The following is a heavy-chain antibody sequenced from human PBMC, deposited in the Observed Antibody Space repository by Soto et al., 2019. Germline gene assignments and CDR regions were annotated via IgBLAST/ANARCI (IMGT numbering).Heavy chain of an antibody. Sequence: SETLPLTCTVWGDCVRGRNYYWSCIRKAPWTGLESIGYVYDSVNYDSGSTNYTPALKSRVTISVDTSKNQFSLKMSSVTAADPAVYYCAREGVGAPYYYYGMDVCGQGTTVTVYS. CDR1: GDCVRGRNYY. CDR3: AREGVGAPYYYYGMDV. V-gene: IGHV4-61*01. J-gene: IGHJ6*02. D-gene: IGHD1-26*01. CDR2: VYDSVNYDSGST.